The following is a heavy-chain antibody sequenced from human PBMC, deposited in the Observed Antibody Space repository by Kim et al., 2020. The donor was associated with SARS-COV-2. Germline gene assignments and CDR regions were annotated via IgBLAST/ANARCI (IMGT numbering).Heavy chain of an antibody. CDR1: GINFSYYY. D-gene: IGHD6-13*01. Sequence: GGSLRLSCAASGINFSYYYMSWIRQAPGKGLEWVSYISSSGTYTKYADSLKGRSTISRDNAENSLYLEMNSLRAEDTAVYYCVRVAVGASSWYYFDSWG. V-gene: IGHV3-11*05. CDR3: VRVAVGASSWYYFDS. J-gene: IGHJ4*01. CDR2: ISSSGTYT.